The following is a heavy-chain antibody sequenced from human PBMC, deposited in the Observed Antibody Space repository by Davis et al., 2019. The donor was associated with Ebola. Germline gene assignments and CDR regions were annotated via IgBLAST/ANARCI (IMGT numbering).Heavy chain of an antibody. CDR2: ISGFNTNT. CDR1: GYTFTSYG. V-gene: IGHV1-18*04. CDR3: ARAPNYDVLTGTSSYYFAY. J-gene: IGHJ4*02. Sequence: ASAKVSCKSSGYTFTSYGLVWVRQAPGLGLEWMGWISGFNTNTNFAQKFQCRVTVSTDTSTNTAYMDLRSLTSDDTAIYYCARAPNYDVLTGTSSYYFAYWGQGTLVTVSS. D-gene: IGHD3-9*01.